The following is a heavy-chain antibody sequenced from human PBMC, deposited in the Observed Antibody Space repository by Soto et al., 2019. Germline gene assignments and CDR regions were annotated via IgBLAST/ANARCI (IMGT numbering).Heavy chain of an antibody. Sequence: EVQLVESGGGLVRPGVSLRLSCAASGFTFSTYWMHWVRQVPGKGLEWVSRMKGDERSTGHADFVKGRFTISRDNAKNILYLQMNNLSAEDTALYYCVRGCSPSSCHPFDYWGQGTLVTVSS. CDR1: GFTFSTYW. D-gene: IGHD2-15*01. V-gene: IGHV3-74*01. CDR2: MKGDERST. CDR3: VRGCSPSSCHPFDY. J-gene: IGHJ4*02.